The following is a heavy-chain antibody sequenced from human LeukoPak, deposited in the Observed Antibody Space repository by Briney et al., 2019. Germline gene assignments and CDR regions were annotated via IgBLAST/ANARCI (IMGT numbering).Heavy chain of an antibody. D-gene: IGHD6-6*01. Sequence: ASVRVSRKASGYTFTGYYMHWVRQAPGQGLEWMGWINPNSGGTNYAQKFQGRVTMTRDTSISTAYMELSRLRSDDTAVYYCAREYSSFSFDYWGQGTLVTVSS. V-gene: IGHV1-2*02. CDR1: GYTFTGYY. J-gene: IGHJ4*02. CDR3: AREYSSFSFDY. CDR2: INPNSGGT.